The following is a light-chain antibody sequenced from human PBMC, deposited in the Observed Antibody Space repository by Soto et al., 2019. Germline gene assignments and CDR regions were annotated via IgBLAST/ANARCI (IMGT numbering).Light chain of an antibody. J-gene: IGKJ4*01. V-gene: IGKV1-27*01. CDR3: QRYNGAPLT. CDR1: QAINNY. CDR2: GAS. Sequence: DIQMTQSPCSLSASIGDRVTITCRASQAINNYLAWYQLKPGQAPKLLIYGASTLQCGVPSRFSGSGSGADFTLTISSLQPEDVATYYCQRYNGAPLTFGGGTKVEIK.